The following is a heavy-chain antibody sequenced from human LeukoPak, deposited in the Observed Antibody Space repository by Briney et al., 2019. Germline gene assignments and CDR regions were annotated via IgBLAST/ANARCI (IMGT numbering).Heavy chain of an antibody. CDR3: ARALGSSWDSSLDS. Sequence: GGSLRLSCAASGFTFSNYAMHWVRQAPGKGLEWVALISYDGSVEKNAASVKGRFTISRDNPKNTLYLQMNSLRTEDTAVYYCARALGSSWDSSLDSWGQGTLVPVSS. D-gene: IGHD6-13*01. CDR1: GFTFSNYA. CDR2: ISYDGSVE. V-gene: IGHV3-30*04. J-gene: IGHJ4*02.